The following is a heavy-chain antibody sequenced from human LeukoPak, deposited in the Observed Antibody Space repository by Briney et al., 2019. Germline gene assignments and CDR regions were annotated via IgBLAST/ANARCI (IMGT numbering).Heavy chain of an antibody. CDR3: VRESSVWVGPGIGRPLDV. Sequence: GGSLRLSCAVSGFTFSDYWMTWVRQAPGRGLEWVANIKEDGSDKQYVHSVQGRFTISRDNAENSLYLQMNSLRAEDTAVYYCVRESSVWVGPGIGRPLDVWGKGTAVTVSS. D-gene: IGHD3-16*01. V-gene: IGHV3-7*01. CDR1: GFTFSDYW. J-gene: IGHJ6*04. CDR2: IKEDGSDK.